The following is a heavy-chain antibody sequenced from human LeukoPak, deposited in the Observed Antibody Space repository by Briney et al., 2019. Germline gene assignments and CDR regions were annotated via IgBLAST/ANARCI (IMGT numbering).Heavy chain of an antibody. CDR2: ISGSGGST. CDR3: AKAPHP. CDR1: GFTFNSYA. J-gene: IGHJ4*02. Sequence: GASLSLSCAASGFTFNSYAMSWVRQAPGKVLEWVSAISGSGGSTYYADYVKGRFTISRDNSKNTLYLQMNSLRAEVTALYYCAKAPHPWGQGTLVTVSS. V-gene: IGHV3-23*01.